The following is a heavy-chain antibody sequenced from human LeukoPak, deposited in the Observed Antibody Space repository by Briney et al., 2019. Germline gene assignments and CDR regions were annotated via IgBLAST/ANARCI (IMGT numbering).Heavy chain of an antibody. Sequence: SETASLTCAVYGGAFSGYSWSWIRQPPGKGLEWIGEIDPNATTNYNPSLKSRVTVLVDTCKNQFSLNLNSVTAADTAVYYCARGRSYEYGDYDCWGQGTLVTVPS. CDR2: IDPNATT. J-gene: IGHJ4*02. D-gene: IGHD4-17*01. V-gene: IGHV4-34*01. CDR3: ARGRSYEYGDYDC. CDR1: GGAFSGYS.